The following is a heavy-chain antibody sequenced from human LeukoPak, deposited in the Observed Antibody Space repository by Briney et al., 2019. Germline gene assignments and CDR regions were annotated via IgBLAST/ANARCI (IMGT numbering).Heavy chain of an antibody. V-gene: IGHV3-23*01. CDR2: ISGHGGP. D-gene: IGHD1-14*01. CDR3: AKDFGRNLGGPGS. J-gene: IGHJ5*02. CDR1: GFTFITYT. Sequence: GGSLRLSCAASGFTFITYTMAWVRQAPGGGLEWVSGISGHGGPYYADSVRGRFAISRDNSKSTLYLEMNSLRVEDTAVYYCAKDFGRNLGGPGSWGRGTLVIVSS.